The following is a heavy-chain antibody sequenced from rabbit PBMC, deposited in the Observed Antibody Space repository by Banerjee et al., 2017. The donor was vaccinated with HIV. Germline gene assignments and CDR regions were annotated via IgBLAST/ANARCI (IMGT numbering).Heavy chain of an antibody. CDR1: GFSFSSGYD. J-gene: IGHJ3*01. CDR2: IATGGFNIIT. D-gene: IGHD4-1*01. V-gene: IGHV1S45*01. CDR3: ARRDVGWGDADL. Sequence: QEQLVESGGGLVQPEGSLTLTCTASGFSFSSGYDMCWVRQAPGKGLEWIGCIATGGFNIITYYASWAKGRFTISKTSSTTVTLQMTSLTAADTATYFCARRDVGWGDADLWGQGTLVTVS.